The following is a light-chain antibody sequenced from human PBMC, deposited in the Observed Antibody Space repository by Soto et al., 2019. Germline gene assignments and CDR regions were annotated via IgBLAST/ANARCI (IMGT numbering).Light chain of an antibody. Sequence: DEVMTQSPLSLPVTLGQPASISCRSSRSLVYSDGNTYLNWFQQRPGQSPRRLIYKVSNRDSGVPDRFSGSGSGTDFTLKISRVEAEAVGVYYCMQGTHWPPITFGQGTRLEIK. CDR2: KVS. J-gene: IGKJ5*01. V-gene: IGKV2-30*01. CDR1: RSLVYSDGNTY. CDR3: MQGTHWPPIT.